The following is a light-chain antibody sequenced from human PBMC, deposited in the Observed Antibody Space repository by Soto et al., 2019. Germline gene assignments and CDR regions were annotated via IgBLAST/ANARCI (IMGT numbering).Light chain of an antibody. CDR3: QQHGNWPPIT. J-gene: IGKJ5*01. Sequence: VLTQSPATLSLSPGERATLSCRASQSISSCLAWYQQRPGQAPRLLIYDASNRATGIPARFSGSYSGTDFTLTISSLEPEDFAVYYCQQHGNWPPITFGQGTRLEMK. V-gene: IGKV3-11*01. CDR1: QSISSC. CDR2: DAS.